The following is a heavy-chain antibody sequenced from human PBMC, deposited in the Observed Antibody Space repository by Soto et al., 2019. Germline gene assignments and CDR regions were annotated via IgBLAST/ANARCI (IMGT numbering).Heavy chain of an antibody. D-gene: IGHD1-1*01. CDR3: VLERTGPRSSDY. Sequence: ASVKVSCKAAGHTFSGHHMHWVRQAPGHGLEWMTYIDLDTGNTASSQKFQGRVTTTRDTSFTTAYMDLSGLGSDDTALYYCVLERTGPRSSDYSGQGHRVTLSS. V-gene: IGHV1-2*02. CDR2: IDLDTGNT. CDR1: GHTFSGHH. J-gene: IGHJ4*02.